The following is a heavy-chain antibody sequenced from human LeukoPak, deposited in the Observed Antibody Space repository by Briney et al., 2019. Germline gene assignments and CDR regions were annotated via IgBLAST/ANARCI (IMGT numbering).Heavy chain of an antibody. CDR1: GGTFSSYA. CDR3: ARGITGTTAYFDY. V-gene: IGHV1-69*04. D-gene: IGHD1-7*01. CDR2: IIPILGIA. Sequence: ASVKVSCKASGGTFSSYAISWVRQAPGQGLEWMGRIIPILGIANYAQKFQGGVTITTDESTSTAYMELSSLRSEDTAVYYCARGITGTTAYFDYWGQGTLVTVSS. J-gene: IGHJ4*02.